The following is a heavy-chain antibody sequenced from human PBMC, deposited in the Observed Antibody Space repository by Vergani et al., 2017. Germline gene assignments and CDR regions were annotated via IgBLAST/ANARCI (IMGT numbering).Heavy chain of an antibody. CDR1: GGSISSYY. Sequence: QVQLQESGPGLVKPSETLSLTCTVSGGSISSYYWSWIRQPPGKGLEWIGYIYYSGSTNYNPSLKSRVTISVDTSKNQFSLKLSSVTAADTAVYYCARVSFTYNGDYVRWFDPWGQETLVTVSS. V-gene: IGHV4-59*01. D-gene: IGHD4-17*01. J-gene: IGHJ5*02. CDR3: ARVSFTYNGDYVRWFDP. CDR2: IYYSGST.